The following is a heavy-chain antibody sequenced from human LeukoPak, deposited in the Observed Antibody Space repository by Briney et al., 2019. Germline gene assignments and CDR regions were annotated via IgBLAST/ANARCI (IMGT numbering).Heavy chain of an antibody. CDR2: INPSGGST. CDR1: GYTFTRYY. J-gene: IGHJ4*02. D-gene: IGHD3-10*01. V-gene: IGHV1-46*01. Sequence: ASVRVSCKESGYTFTRYYVHWVRQAPGPGVEWMGMINPSGGSTTYSQKFQGRITMTRGTSTSTGYMELSSLRSEDTAVYYCARGPGTNIDYWGQGTLVTVSS. CDR3: ARGPGTNIDY.